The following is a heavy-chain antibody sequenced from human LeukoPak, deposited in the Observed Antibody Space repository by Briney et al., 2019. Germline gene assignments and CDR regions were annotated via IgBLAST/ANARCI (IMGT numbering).Heavy chain of an antibody. V-gene: IGHV3-48*01. Sequence: PGGSLRLSCAASGFTFSSYSMNWVRQAPGKGLEWVSYISSSSSTIYYADSVKGRFTISRDNAKNSLYLQMNSLRAEDTAVYYCARVDATVDDYWGQGTLVIVSS. CDR1: GFTFSSYS. D-gene: IGHD2-15*01. CDR2: ISSSSSTI. CDR3: ARVDATVDDY. J-gene: IGHJ4*02.